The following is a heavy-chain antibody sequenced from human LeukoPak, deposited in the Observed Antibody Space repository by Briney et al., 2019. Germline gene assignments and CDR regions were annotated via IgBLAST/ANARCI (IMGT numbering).Heavy chain of an antibody. D-gene: IGHD2-15*01. CDR3: ARDLLGYCSGGSCSQPGVGMDV. J-gene: IGHJ6*02. V-gene: IGHV1-69*13. Sequence: GASVKVSCKASGGTFSSYAISWVRQAPGQGLEWMGGIIPIFGTVNYAQKFQGRVTITADESTSTAYMELSSLRSEDTAVYYCARDLLGYCSGGSCSQPGVGMDVWGQGTTVTVSS. CDR1: GGTFSSYA. CDR2: IIPIFGTV.